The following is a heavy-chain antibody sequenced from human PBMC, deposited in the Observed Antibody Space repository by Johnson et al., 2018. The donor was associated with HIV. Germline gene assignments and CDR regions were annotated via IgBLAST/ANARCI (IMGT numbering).Heavy chain of an antibody. V-gene: IGHV3-9*01. J-gene: IGHJ3*02. Sequence: VQLVESGGGVVRPGWSLRLSCAASGFTFDDYAMHWVRQAPGKGLEWVSGISWNSGSIGYADSVKGRFTISRDNAKNSLYLQMNSLRADDTAVYYCARVTHIQLWANDAFDIWGQGTMVTVSS. CDR3: ARVTHIQLWANDAFDI. CDR1: GFTFDDYA. CDR2: ISWNSGSI. D-gene: IGHD5-18*01.